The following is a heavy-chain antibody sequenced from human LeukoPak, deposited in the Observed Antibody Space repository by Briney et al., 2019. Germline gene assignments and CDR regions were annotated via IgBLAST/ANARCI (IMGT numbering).Heavy chain of an antibody. D-gene: IGHD3-10*01. V-gene: IGHV1-24*01. J-gene: IGHJ5*02. CDR1: GYTLTELF. CDR2: FDPEDGET. CDR3: AILSLGDWFDR. Sequence: ASLKVSSKVSGYTLTELFMHSGRQAPGKRLKWVWWFDPEDGETIYAQKYQGRVTITEDTSTDTAYMELSSLRSEDTAVCYCAILSLGDWFDRWGQRTLVTVPS.